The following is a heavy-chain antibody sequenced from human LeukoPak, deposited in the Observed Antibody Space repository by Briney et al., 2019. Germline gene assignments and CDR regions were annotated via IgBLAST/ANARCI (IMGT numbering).Heavy chain of an antibody. D-gene: IGHD3-10*01. J-gene: IGHJ4*02. Sequence: SETLSLTCTVSGGSFEHYFWSWIRQPPGKGLEWIGYVYYSGSTDYSPSLKSRLTISADTSKNQFSLKLSSVTAADTAVYYCASHRRSHGSGYWGQGILVTVSS. CDR3: ASHRRSHGSGY. CDR2: VYYSGST. CDR1: GGSFEHYF. V-gene: IGHV4-59*01.